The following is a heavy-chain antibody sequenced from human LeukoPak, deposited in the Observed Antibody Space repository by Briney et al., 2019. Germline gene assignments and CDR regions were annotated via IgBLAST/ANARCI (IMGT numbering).Heavy chain of an antibody. J-gene: IGHJ6*03. CDR2: ISGYNANT. CDR3: ASGSYPGYMDV. Sequence: ASVKVSCKASGYTFTNYAISWVRQAPGQGLEWMGRISGYNANTNHAQRLQGRVTMTTDTSTSTAYVELRRLRSDDTAVYYCASGSYPGYMDVWGKGTTVTVSS. V-gene: IGHV1-18*01. D-gene: IGHD1-26*01. CDR1: GYTFTNYA.